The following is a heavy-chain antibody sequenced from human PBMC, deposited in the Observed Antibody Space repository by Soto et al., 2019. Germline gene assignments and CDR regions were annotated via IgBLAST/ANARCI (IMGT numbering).Heavy chain of an antibody. J-gene: IGHJ4*02. CDR2: IIPIFGTA. CDR1: GGTFSSYA. Sequence: SVKVSCKASGGTFSSYAISWVRQAPGQGLEWMGGIIPIFGTANYAQKFQGRVTITADESTRTAYMELSSLRSEDTAVYYCARAGQYRYGCHAHVFGYWGQGTLVTVSS. V-gene: IGHV1-69*13. D-gene: IGHD5-18*01. CDR3: ARAGQYRYGCHAHVFGY.